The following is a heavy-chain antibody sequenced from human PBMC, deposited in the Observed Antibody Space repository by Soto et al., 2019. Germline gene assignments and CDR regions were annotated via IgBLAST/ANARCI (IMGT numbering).Heavy chain of an antibody. J-gene: IGHJ4*02. CDR1: GFSLSTSGVG. CDR2: IYWDDDK. V-gene: IGHV2-5*02. Sequence: QITLKESGPTLVKPTQTLTLTCTFSGFSLSTSGVGVGWIRQPPGKALEWLALIYWDDDKRYSPSLKSRLTITKDTSKTQVLLTMTNIDPVDTATYYCADRPGAAAGIDYWGQGTLVTVSS. D-gene: IGHD6-13*01. CDR3: ADRPGAAAGIDY.